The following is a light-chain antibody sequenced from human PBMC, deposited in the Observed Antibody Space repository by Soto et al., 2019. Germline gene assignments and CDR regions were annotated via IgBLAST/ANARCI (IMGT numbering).Light chain of an antibody. Sequence: QSALTQPASVSGSPGQSITISCTGTNSDIGGYNYVSWYQQHPGKAPKLIIYEVINRPSGVSNRFSGSKSGSTASLTISGLQAEDEADYYCSSYTSNTTPVFGGGTKVTVL. CDR1: NSDIGGYNY. CDR2: EVI. CDR3: SSYTSNTTPV. V-gene: IGLV2-14*01. J-gene: IGLJ3*02.